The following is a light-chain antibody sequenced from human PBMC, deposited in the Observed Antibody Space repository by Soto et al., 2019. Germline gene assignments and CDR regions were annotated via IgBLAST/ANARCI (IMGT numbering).Light chain of an antibody. Sequence: EIVLTQSPGTLSLSPGERATLSCRASQSVSSSFLAWYQQKPGQAPRLLIYGASSRATGIPDRFSGSGSGTDFTLTISRLEPEDFAVYYCHQYGSSPWTFGQGTKAEIK. V-gene: IGKV3-20*01. J-gene: IGKJ1*01. CDR3: HQYGSSPWT. CDR2: GAS. CDR1: QSVSSSF.